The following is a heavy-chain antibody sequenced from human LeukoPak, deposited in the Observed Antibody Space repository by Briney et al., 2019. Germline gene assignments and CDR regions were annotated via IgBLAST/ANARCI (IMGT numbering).Heavy chain of an antibody. Sequence: PGGSLRLSCAASGFTFSSYGMSWVRQAPGKGLEWVSAITASGTTTYYADSVKGRFTISRDNSKNTLYLQMNSLRAEDTAVYYCAKDHHYYGSGVDAFDIWGQGTMVTVSS. CDR2: ITASGTTT. V-gene: IGHV3-23*01. CDR1: GFTFSSYG. J-gene: IGHJ3*02. CDR3: AKDHHYYGSGVDAFDI. D-gene: IGHD3-10*01.